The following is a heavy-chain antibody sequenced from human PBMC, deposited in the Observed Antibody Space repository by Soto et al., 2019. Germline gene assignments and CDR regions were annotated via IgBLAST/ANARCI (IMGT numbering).Heavy chain of an antibody. J-gene: IGHJ5*02. V-gene: IGHV1-18*01. Sequence: GASVKVSCKASGYTFTSYGISWVRQAPGQGLEWMGWISDYNGNTNYAQKLQGRVTMTTDTSTSTAYMELRSLRSDDTAVYYCARGNGDYGDYGWFDPWGQGTLVTVS. CDR2: ISDYNGNT. CDR1: GYTFTSYG. D-gene: IGHD4-17*01. CDR3: ARGNGDYGDYGWFDP.